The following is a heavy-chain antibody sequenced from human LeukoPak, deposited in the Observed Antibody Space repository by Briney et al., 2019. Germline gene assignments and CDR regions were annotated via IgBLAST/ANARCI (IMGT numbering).Heavy chain of an antibody. V-gene: IGHV3-23*01. CDR1: GFTFSNYA. CDR3: AKDGFDYYDSSGYYYFDY. Sequence: GGSLRLSCAASGFTFSNYAMSWVRQAPGKGLEWVSGISTSGGGIYYAHSVKGRFTISRDNSMNTLYLRMYSLRDDDTAVYYCAKDGFDYYDSSGYYYFDYWGHGTLVTVSS. CDR2: ISTSGGGI. J-gene: IGHJ4*01. D-gene: IGHD3-22*01.